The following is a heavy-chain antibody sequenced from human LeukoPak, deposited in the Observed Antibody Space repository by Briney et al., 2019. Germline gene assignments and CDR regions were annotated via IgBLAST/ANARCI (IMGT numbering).Heavy chain of an antibody. D-gene: IGHD3-16*02. CDR2: INPDDGDT. V-gene: IGHV1-18*01. Sequence: ASVKVSCKASGYTLISYGISWVRQAPGQGLEWMGWINPDDGDTNYAPQLQGRATMTTDTSTSTAYLDLRSLRSDDTAVYYCARGAWGQLSPEYWGQGSLVTVSS. CDR3: ARGAWGQLSPEY. CDR1: GYTLISYG. J-gene: IGHJ4*02.